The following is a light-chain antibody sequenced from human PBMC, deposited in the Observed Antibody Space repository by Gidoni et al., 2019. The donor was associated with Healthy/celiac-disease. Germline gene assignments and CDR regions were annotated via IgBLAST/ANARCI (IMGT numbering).Light chain of an antibody. V-gene: IGLV2-11*01. Sequence: QSALTQPRSVSGSPGHSVTISCTGPSSDVGGYNYVSWYQQHPGKAPKLMIYDVSKRPSGVPDRFSGSKSGNTASLTISGLQAEDEADYYCCSYAGSYTLVFGGGTKLTVL. CDR2: DVS. CDR1: SSDVGGYNY. J-gene: IGLJ2*01. CDR3: CSYAGSYTLV.